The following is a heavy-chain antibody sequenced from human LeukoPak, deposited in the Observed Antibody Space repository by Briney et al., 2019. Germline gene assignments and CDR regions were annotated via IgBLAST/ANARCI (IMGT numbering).Heavy chain of an antibody. V-gene: IGHV3-48*02. CDR1: GFTSSSYS. Sequence: GSLRLSCAASGFTSSSYSMNWVRQAPGKGREWVSYISSSDSTIYYADSVKGRFTISRDNAKNSLYLQMTSLRDEDTAVYYCARDRIAALWFDPWGQGTLVTVSS. J-gene: IGHJ5*02. CDR2: ISSSDSTI. CDR3: ARDRIAALWFDP. D-gene: IGHD6-13*01.